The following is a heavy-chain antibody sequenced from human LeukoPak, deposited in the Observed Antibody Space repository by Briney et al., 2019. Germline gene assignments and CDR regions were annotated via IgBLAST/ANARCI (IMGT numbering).Heavy chain of an antibody. CDR1: SDSISSYY. D-gene: IGHD6-6*01. CDR3: ARLTRLSTSPDRYYLDY. Sequence: SETLSLTCTVSSDSISSYYWSWIRQPPGKGLEWIGYIFTSGGTNYIRSLKGRVTISIDTSKNQFSLKLSSVTAADSAVYYCARLTRLSTSPDRYYLDYWGQGTLVTVSS. V-gene: IGHV4-4*09. J-gene: IGHJ4*02. CDR2: IFTSGGT.